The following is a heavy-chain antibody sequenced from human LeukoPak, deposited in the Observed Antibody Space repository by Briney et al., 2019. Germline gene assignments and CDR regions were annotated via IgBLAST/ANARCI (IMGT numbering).Heavy chain of an antibody. D-gene: IGHD3-22*01. CDR2: IIPILGTA. V-gene: IGHV1-69*05. J-gene: IGHJ5*02. CDR3: ANGNYYDRSGNHHRIYNWFDP. CDR1: GGTFSNYA. Sequence: SVKVSCKASGGTFSNYAISWVRQAPGQGLEWMGGIIPILGTANYAPKFQDRVTISMDESTSTSFMELRSLRSEDTAVYYRANGNYYDRSGNHHRIYNWFDPWGQGTLVTVSS.